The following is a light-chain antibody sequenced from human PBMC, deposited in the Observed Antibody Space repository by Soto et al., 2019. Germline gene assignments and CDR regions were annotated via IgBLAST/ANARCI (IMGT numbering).Light chain of an antibody. CDR2: GAS. V-gene: IGKV3-20*01. Sequence: EIVLTQSPGTLSLSPGERATLSCRASQSVTNSYVAWYQQQLGQAPRLLIYGASIRATGIPDRFSGSGSGTDFTLTISGLEPEDSAVFYCQQYASSPTFGRGTKVEIK. J-gene: IGKJ1*01. CDR1: QSVTNSY. CDR3: QQYASSPT.